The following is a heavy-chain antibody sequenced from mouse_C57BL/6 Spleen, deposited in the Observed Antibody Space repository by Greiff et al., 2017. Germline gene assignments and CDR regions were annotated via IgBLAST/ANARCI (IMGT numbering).Heavy chain of an antibody. V-gene: IGHV1-72*01. J-gene: IGHJ1*03. D-gene: IGHD1-1*01. CDR3: ARDLTTVVATKYFDV. CDR1: GYTFTSYW. CDR2: IDPNSGGT. Sequence: QVQLQQPGAELVKPGASVKLSCKASGYTFTSYWMHWVKQRPGRGLEWIGRIDPNSGGTKYNEKFKSKATLTVDKPSSTAYMQLNSLTSEDSAVYFCARDLTTVVATKYFDVWGTGTTVTVSS.